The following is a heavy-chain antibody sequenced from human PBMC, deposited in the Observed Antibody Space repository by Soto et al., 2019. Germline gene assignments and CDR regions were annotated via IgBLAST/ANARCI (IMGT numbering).Heavy chain of an antibody. CDR3: ARSGSYYPARNWFGP. D-gene: IGHD3-10*01. J-gene: IGHJ5*02. CDR2: ISGFNDDT. V-gene: IGHV1-18*01. CDR1: GYTFTSYG. Sequence: QAQLVQSGVEMKNVGASVKVSCKASGYTFTSYGISWVRQAPGQGLEWMGWISGFNDDTNHAQKFQGRVTVTKDPTTSTAYMELRSQKSDDTAVYYCARSGSYYPARNWFGPWGQGTLVTVSS.